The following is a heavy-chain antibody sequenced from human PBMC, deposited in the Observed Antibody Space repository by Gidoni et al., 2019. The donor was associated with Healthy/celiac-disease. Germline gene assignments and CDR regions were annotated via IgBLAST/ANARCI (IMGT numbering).Heavy chain of an antibody. D-gene: IGHD6-13*01. CDR1: GFTFSSCE. CDR2: ISSSGSTI. CDR3: ARDGSGAAAGTGTFDY. V-gene: IGHV3-48*03. Sequence: EVQLVESGGGLVQPGGSLRLYCAASGFTFSSCEMNWVRQAPGKGLEVVSYISSSGSTIYYADSVNGRFTISGDNAKNSLYLQMNSLRAEDTAVYYCARDGSGAAAGTGTFDYWGQGPLVTVSS. J-gene: IGHJ4*02.